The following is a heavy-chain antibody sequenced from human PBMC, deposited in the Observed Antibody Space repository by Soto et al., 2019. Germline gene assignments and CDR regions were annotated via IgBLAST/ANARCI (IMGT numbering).Heavy chain of an antibody. V-gene: IGHV4-31*03. Sequence: QVQLQESGPGLVKPSQTLSLTCTVSGGSINSGGYYWNWIRQHPGKGLEWIGYIYYSGSTYYNPSLXXXVTISVXTXXXXXSLXXSXVXAADTAVYYCARSVFPWGQGTLVTVSS. CDR2: IYYSGST. J-gene: IGHJ5*02. CDR1: GGSINSGGYY. CDR3: ARSVFP.